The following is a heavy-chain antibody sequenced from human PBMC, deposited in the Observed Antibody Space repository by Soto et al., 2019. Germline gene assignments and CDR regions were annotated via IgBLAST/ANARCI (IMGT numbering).Heavy chain of an antibody. V-gene: IGHV3-72*01. D-gene: IGHD3-10*01. J-gene: IGHJ4*02. CDR1: GFTFSDHY. Sequence: EVQLVESGGGLVQPGGSLRLSCAASGFTFSDHYMDWVRQAPGKGLGWVGRSKNKADSYTTEYAASVKGRFTISRDGSKNSPFLQMNSLKTEGTAVYYCTVWGSGNDFGAAWGQGILVTVSS. CDR2: SKNKADSYTT. CDR3: TVWGSGNDFGAA.